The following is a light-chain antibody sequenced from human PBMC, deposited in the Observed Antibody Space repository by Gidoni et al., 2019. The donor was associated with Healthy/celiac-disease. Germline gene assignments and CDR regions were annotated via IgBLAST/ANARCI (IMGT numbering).Light chain of an antibody. J-gene: IGKJ1*01. CDR1: QSVSSSY. CDR2: GAT. V-gene: IGKV3-20*01. Sequence: EIVLTQSPGTLSLSPGERATLSCRASQSVSSSYLAWYQQKPGQAPRLLIYGATNSATGIPDRFSGSGSGTDFTLTISRLEPEDFAVYYCQQYGSSPPGTFGQGTKVEIK. CDR3: QQYGSSPPGT.